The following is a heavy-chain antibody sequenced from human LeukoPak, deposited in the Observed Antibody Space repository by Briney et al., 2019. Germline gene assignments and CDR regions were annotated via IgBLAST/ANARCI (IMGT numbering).Heavy chain of an antibody. CDR1: GFTFSSYS. V-gene: IGHV3-21*01. Sequence: PGASLRLSCAASGFTFSSYSMNWVRQAPGMGLKWFSSISSGGSNIYYADSVKGRFTISRDNAKNSLYLQMNSLRAEDTAVYYCAKDGGYFDWIFDYWGQGTLVTVSS. J-gene: IGHJ4*02. CDR2: ISSGGSNI. D-gene: IGHD3-9*01. CDR3: AKDGGYFDWIFDY.